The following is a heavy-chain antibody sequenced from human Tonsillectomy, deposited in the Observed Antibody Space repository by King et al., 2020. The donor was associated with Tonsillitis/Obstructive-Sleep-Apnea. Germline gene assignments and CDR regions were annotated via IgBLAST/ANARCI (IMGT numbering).Heavy chain of an antibody. CDR1: GFTFDDYA. CDR2: ISWNSGSI. Sequence: QLVQSGGGLVQPGRSLRLSCAASGFTFDDYAMHWVRQAPGKGLEWVSGISWNSGSIHYADSVKGRFTISRDNAKNSLYLQMDSLRAEDTALYYCAKEPSSSPYYYYYMDVWGKGTTVTVSS. D-gene: IGHD6-6*01. V-gene: IGHV3-9*01. J-gene: IGHJ6*03. CDR3: AKEPSSSPYYYYYMDV.